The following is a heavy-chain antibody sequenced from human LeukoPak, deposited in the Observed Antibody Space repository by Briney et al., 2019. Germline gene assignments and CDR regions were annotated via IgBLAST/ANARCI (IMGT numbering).Heavy chain of an antibody. CDR3: VRDSATTGLA. D-gene: IGHD4-17*01. Sequence: SETLSLTCAVYGGSFSGYYWSWIRQPPGKGLEWIGEINHSGSTNYNPSLKSRVTISVDTSKNQFSLKLSSVTAADTAVYYCVRDSATTGLAWGQGTLVTVSS. V-gene: IGHV4-34*01. J-gene: IGHJ4*02. CDR1: GGSFSGYY. CDR2: INHSGST.